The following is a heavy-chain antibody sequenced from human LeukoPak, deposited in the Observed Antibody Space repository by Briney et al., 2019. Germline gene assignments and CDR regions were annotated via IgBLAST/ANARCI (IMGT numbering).Heavy chain of an antibody. J-gene: IGHJ4*02. CDR1: GFTFSSYG. CDR3: AKDWGMVRGVINLFDY. V-gene: IGHV3-30*18. D-gene: IGHD3-10*01. Sequence: GGSLRLSCAASGFTFSSYGMHWVRQAPGKGLEWVAFISYDGSNKYYADSVKGRFTISRDNSKNTLYLQMNSLRAEDTAVYYCAKDWGMVRGVINLFDYWGQGTLVTVSS. CDR2: ISYDGSNK.